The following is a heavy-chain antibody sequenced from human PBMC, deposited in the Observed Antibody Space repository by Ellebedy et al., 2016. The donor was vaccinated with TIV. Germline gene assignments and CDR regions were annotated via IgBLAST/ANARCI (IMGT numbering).Heavy chain of an antibody. V-gene: IGHV1-69*13. J-gene: IGHJ4*02. D-gene: IGHD2-2*01. CDR1: GGTFSSYA. Sequence: AASVKVSCKASGGTFSSYAISWVRQAPGQGLEWMGGIIPIFGTANYAQKFQGRVTITADESTSTAYMELSSLRSEDTAVYYCARALVVPAAAFDYWGQGTLVTVSS. CDR2: IIPIFGTA. CDR3: ARALVVPAAAFDY.